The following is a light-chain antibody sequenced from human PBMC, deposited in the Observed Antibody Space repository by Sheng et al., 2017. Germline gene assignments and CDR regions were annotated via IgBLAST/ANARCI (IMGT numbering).Light chain of an antibody. CDR2: GAS. CDR3: QQYYYLYT. CDR1: QSVSSN. Sequence: EIVLTQSPATLSLSPGERATLSCRASQSVSSNLAWYQQKPGQAPRLLIYGASTRATGIPARFSGSGSGTEFTLTISSLQSEDFAIYYCQQYYYLYTFGQGTNLEL. V-gene: IGKV3-15*01. J-gene: IGKJ2*01.